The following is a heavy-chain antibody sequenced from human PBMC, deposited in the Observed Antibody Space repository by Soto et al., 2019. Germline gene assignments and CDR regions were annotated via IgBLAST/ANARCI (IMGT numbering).Heavy chain of an antibody. D-gene: IGHD1-26*01. CDR2: IYHSGST. V-gene: IGHV4-30-2*01. CDR1: GGSISSGGYS. CDR3: ARGENPGRWFDP. J-gene: IGHJ5*02. Sequence: QLQLQESGSGLVKPSQTLSLTCAVSGGSISSGGYSWSWIRQPPGKGLEWIGYIYHSGSTYYNPSLTRRVTISVDRSKNQFSLKLSSVTAAETAVYYCARGENPGRWFDPWGQGTLVTVSS.